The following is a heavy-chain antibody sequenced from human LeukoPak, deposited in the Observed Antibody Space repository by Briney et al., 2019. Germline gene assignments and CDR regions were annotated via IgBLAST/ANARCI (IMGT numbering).Heavy chain of an antibody. J-gene: IGHJ4*02. CDR2: ISYDGSNK. Sequence: GGSLRLSCAASGFTFSSYAMHWVRQAPGKGLEWVAVISYDGSNKYYADSVKGRFTISRDNSKNTLYLQMNSLRAEDTAVYYCARVRGSRSSTNTPEFDYWGQGTLVTVSS. V-gene: IGHV3-30*01. CDR1: GFTFSSYA. D-gene: IGHD2-2*01. CDR3: ARVRGSRSSTNTPEFDY.